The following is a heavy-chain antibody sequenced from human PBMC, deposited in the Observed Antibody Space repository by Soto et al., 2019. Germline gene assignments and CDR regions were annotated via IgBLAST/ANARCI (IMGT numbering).Heavy chain of an antibody. J-gene: IGHJ4*02. CDR1: GGSFSGYY. CDR2: INHSGST. CDR3: AGLYPYESSGYHLNY. V-gene: IGHV4-34*01. D-gene: IGHD3-22*01. Sequence: SETLSLTCAVYGGSFSGYYWSWIRQPPGKGLEWIGEINHSGSTNYNPSLKSRVTISVDKSKNQFSLKLSSVTAADTAVYYCAGLYPYESSGYHLNYWGQGTQVTVSS.